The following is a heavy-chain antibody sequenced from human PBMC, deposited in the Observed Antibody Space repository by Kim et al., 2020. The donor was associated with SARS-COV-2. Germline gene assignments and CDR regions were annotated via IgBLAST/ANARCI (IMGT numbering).Heavy chain of an antibody. J-gene: IGHJ6*02. V-gene: IGHV3-48*03. CDR2: ISSSGSTI. CDR3: ARVYYYYGMDV. Sequence: GGSLRLSCAASGFTFSSYEMNWVRQAPGKGLEWVSYISSSGSTIYYADSVKGRFTISRDNAKNSLYLQMNSLRAEDTAVYYCARVYYYYGMDVWGQGTTVTVSS. CDR1: GFTFSSYE.